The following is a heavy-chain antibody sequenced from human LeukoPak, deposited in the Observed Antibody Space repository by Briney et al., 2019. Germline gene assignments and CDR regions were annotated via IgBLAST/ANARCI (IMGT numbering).Heavy chain of an antibody. J-gene: IGHJ3*02. V-gene: IGHV4-59*08. Sequence: PSETLSLTCTVSGGSISRYYWTWIRQPPGKGLEWIGYLYYSGSTIYNPSLKSRVTISVDTSKNQFSLKLSSVTAADTAVYFCARGPYSYDSSGAFDIWGQGTMVTVSS. CDR2: LYYSGST. CDR3: ARGPYSYDSSGAFDI. D-gene: IGHD3-22*01. CDR1: GGSISRYY.